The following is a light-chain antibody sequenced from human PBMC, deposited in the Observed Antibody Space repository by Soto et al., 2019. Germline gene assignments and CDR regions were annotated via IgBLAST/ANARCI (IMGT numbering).Light chain of an antibody. Sequence: EIVLTQSPGTLSLSPGERATLSCRASQSVSNNYLAWYQQKPGQAPGLLIYGASSRATGIPDRFTGSGSGTDFTLTISRLEPEDFAVFYCQQYGSSPTWTFGQGTKVEI. CDR3: QQYGSSPTWT. CDR1: QSVSNNY. J-gene: IGKJ1*01. V-gene: IGKV3-20*01. CDR2: GAS.